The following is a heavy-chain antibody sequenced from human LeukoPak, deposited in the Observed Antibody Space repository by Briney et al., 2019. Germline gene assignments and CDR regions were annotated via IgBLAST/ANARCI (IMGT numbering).Heavy chain of an antibody. D-gene: IGHD5-18*01. Sequence: ASVKVSCKASGYTFTTYGISWVRQAPGHGLEWMGWVSTFNGHTNYAQSRQDRVTMTTDTSTSTVYMELSSLIPDDTAVYYCARVDTANYYYYMDVWGKGTPVTVSS. CDR1: GYTFTTYG. CDR3: ARVDTANYYYYMDV. V-gene: IGHV1-18*01. J-gene: IGHJ6*03. CDR2: VSTFNGHT.